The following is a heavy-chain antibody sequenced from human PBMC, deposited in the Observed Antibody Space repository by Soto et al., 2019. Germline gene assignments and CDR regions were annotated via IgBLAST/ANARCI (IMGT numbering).Heavy chain of an antibody. CDR2: IDNVGVT. Sequence: EVQLVESGGGLVQPGGSLRLSCAASGFTFSIYDMQWVRQPTGKGLEWVSGIDNVGVTYYPGSVKGRFTISRENARNSLYLQMNSLEAEDTAVYYCVREYYGSGLRPFDIWGQGTMVIVSS. D-gene: IGHD3-10*01. CDR1: GFTFSIYD. CDR3: VREYYGSGLRPFDI. V-gene: IGHV3-13*01. J-gene: IGHJ3*02.